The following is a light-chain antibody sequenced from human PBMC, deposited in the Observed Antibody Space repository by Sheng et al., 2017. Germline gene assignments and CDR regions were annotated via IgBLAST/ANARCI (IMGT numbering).Light chain of an antibody. CDR1: SNDIGGYYY. J-gene: IGLJ1*01. CDR2: DVT. V-gene: IGLV2-14*03. Sequence: QSALTQPASVSASLGQSIVISCTGTSNDIGGYYYVSWYQQHPGKVPKLLIYDVTDRPSGISRRFSGSKSANTASLTISGLQPEDEADYYCAAWDDSLSGYVFGTGTKVTVL. CDR3: AAWDDSLSGYV.